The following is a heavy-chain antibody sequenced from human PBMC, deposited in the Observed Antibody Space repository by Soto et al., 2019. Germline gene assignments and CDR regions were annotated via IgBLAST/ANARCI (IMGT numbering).Heavy chain of an antibody. CDR1: GGSISSGGYY. CDR2: IYYSGST. CDR3: ARQKIPPVSTTVVSPGWFDP. J-gene: IGHJ5*02. V-gene: IGHV4-31*03. D-gene: IGHD4-17*01. Sequence: PSETLSLTCTVSGGSISSGGYYWSWIRQHPGKGLEWIGYIYYSGSTYYNPSLKSRVTISVDTSKNQFSLKLSSVTAADTAVYYCARQKIPPVSTTVVSPGWFDPWGRGTLVTVSS.